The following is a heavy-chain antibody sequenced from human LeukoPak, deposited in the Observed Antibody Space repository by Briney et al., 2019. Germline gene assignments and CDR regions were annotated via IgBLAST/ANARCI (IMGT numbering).Heavy chain of an antibody. CDR2: IKQDGSEK. V-gene: IGHV3-7*01. Sequence: GGSLRLSCAAYGFTFSSYWMSLVRQAPGKGLEWVANIKQDGSEKYYVDSVKGRFTISRDNAKNSLYLQMNSLRAEDTAVYYCARDYAAWLVSTKDFDYWGQGTLVTVSS. J-gene: IGHJ4*02. CDR3: ARDYAAWLVSTKDFDY. CDR1: GFTFSSYW. D-gene: IGHD6-19*01.